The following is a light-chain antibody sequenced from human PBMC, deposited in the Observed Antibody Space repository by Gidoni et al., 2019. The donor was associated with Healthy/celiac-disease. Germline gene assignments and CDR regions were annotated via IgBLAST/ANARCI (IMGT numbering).Light chain of an antibody. CDR1: SANIGSNT. CDR2: SNK. V-gene: IGLV1-44*01. Sequence: QSVLTQQPSASGNTVQRVTISCSGSSANIGSNTVNWYQQHPGTAPKLLIYSNKQRPSGVPDRFSGSKSVTSASLAISERQSEDEADYYCAALDDSLNGVVFGGGTKLTVL. J-gene: IGLJ2*01. CDR3: AALDDSLNGVV.